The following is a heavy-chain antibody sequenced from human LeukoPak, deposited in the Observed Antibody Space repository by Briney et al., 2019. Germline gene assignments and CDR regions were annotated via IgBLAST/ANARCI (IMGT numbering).Heavy chain of an antibody. J-gene: IGHJ4*02. CDR2: INHSGST. Sequence: SETLSLTCAFYGGSFSGYYWSWIRHPPGKGLEWIGEINHSGSTNYNPSLKSRVTISVDTSKNQFSLKLSSVTAADTAVYYCARSNQAGGDYWGQGTLVTVSS. CDR1: GGSFSGYY. D-gene: IGHD3-16*01. V-gene: IGHV4-34*01. CDR3: ARSNQAGGDY.